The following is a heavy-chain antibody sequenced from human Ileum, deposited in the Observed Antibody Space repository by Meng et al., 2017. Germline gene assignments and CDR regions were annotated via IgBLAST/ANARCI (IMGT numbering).Heavy chain of an antibody. D-gene: IGHD4-23*01. CDR1: SGSISSNTY. J-gene: IGHJ4*02. V-gene: IGHV4-4*02. CDR3: ARHGGYSQDF. CDR2: ISHSGSA. Sequence: QGPLQEPGPGLVRPSVTLSLTCAVSSGSISSNTYWSWVRQPPGKGLEWIGQISHSGSAYYNPSLKSRVTMSVDKSKSQFSLMLTSVTAADTAIYYCARHGGYSQDFWGQGTLVTVSS.